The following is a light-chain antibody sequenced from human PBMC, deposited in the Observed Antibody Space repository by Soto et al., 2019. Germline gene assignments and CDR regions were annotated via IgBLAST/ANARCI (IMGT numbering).Light chain of an antibody. CDR2: DAS. CDR3: QQRSNWPPIT. CDR1: QSVKTL. Sequence: IVLTQSPATLSLSPGERATLSCRASQSVKTLLVWYQQRPGQAPRLLIHDASHRAAGIPARFSGSGFGTDFTLTISSLEPEDAAVYYCQQRSNWPPITFGQGTRLEIK. J-gene: IGKJ5*01. V-gene: IGKV3-11*01.